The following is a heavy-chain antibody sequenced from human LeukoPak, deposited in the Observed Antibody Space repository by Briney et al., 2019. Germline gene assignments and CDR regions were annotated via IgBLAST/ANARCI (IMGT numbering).Heavy chain of an antibody. V-gene: IGHV3-21*01. Sequence: KTGGSLRLSCAASGFSFTYSTMNWVRLAPGKGLEWVSSITSGSGNIYYSDSVRGRFAVSRDNAKNSLYLQMNSLIAEDSAVYYCVRIPNNAGFPNWFDPWGQGTLVSVSS. D-gene: IGHD3-9*01. CDR2: ITSGSGNI. CDR1: GFSFTYST. CDR3: VRIPNNAGFPNWFDP. J-gene: IGHJ5*02.